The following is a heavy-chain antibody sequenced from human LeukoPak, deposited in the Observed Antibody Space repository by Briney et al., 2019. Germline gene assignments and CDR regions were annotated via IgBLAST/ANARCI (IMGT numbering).Heavy chain of an antibody. Sequence: GGSLRLSCAASGFTFSSYAMSWVRQAPGKGVEWVSAISGSGGSTYYADSVKGRFTISRDNSKNTLYLQMNSLRAEDTAVYYCAKDKGASGTMLVVVISPFDYWGQGTLVTVSS. J-gene: IGHJ4*02. CDR1: GFTFSSYA. D-gene: IGHD3-22*01. CDR2: ISGSGGST. V-gene: IGHV3-23*01. CDR3: AKDKGASGTMLVVVISPFDY.